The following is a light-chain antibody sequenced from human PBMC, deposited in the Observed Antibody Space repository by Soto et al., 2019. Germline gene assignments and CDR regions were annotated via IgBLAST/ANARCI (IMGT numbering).Light chain of an antibody. CDR2: GDY. CDR1: PSNIGSNT. CDR3: ASWDYSLSGHVV. Sequence: QSVLTQPPSASGTPGQRVTISCSGSPSNIGSNTVSWYQQFSGSAPRLIMYGDYRRPSGVPDRFSCSKSGTSASLAISGLQSEDEAIVYCASWDYSLSGHVVFGGGTKLTVL. J-gene: IGLJ2*01. V-gene: IGLV1-44*01.